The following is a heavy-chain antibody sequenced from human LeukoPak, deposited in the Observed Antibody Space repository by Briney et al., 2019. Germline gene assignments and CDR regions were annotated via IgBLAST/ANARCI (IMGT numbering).Heavy chain of an antibody. Sequence: SETLSLTCTVSGGSISSDYWSWIRQPPGKGLEWIGYIYYRGSTNYNPSLKSRVTISVDTSKNQFSLKLSSVTAADTAVYYCARSSTVAAPYYFDYWGQGTLVTVSS. J-gene: IGHJ4*02. V-gene: IGHV4-59*01. D-gene: IGHD6-19*01. CDR3: ARSSTVAAPYYFDY. CDR2: IYYRGST. CDR1: GGSISSDY.